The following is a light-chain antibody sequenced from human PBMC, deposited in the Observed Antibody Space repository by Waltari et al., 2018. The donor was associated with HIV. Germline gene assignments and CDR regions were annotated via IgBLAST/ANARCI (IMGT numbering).Light chain of an antibody. CDR1: QRVSSY. CDR3: QQRNNWPPSVT. J-gene: IGKJ4*01. CDR2: DAS. Sequence: EIVLTQSPGTLSLSPGEGATLSCRASQRVSSYVAWYHHKPGRAPRLLIYDASKRATGIPARFSGSGSGTYVTLTISSLEPEDFAVYYCQQRNNWPPSVTFGGGTRVEI. V-gene: IGKV3-11*01.